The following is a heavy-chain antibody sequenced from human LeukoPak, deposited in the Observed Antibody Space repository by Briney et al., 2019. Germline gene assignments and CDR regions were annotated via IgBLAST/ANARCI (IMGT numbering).Heavy chain of an antibody. CDR1: GGSISSSNW. CDR3: ARDFRYYDYVWGSYLDY. CDR2: IYHSGST. Sequence: SGTLSLTCAVSGGSISSSNWWSWVRQPPGKGLEWIGEIYHSGSTYYNPSLKSRVTISVDTSKNQFSLKLSSVTAADTAVYYCARDFRYYDYVWGSYLDYWGQGTLVTVSS. V-gene: IGHV4-4*02. D-gene: IGHD3-16*01. J-gene: IGHJ4*02.